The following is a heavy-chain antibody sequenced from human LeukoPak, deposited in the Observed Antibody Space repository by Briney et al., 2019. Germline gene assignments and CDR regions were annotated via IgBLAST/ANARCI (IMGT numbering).Heavy chain of an antibody. D-gene: IGHD6-13*01. Sequence: ASVKVSCKASGYTFTGYYMHWVRQAPGQGLEWMGWINPNSGGTNYAQKFQGRVTMTRDTSISTAYMELSRLRSDDTAVYYCARHVPASDTSSWFDHWGQGTLVTVSS. J-gene: IGHJ5*02. V-gene: IGHV1-2*02. CDR1: GYTFTGYY. CDR2: INPNSGGT. CDR3: ARHVPASDTSSWFDH.